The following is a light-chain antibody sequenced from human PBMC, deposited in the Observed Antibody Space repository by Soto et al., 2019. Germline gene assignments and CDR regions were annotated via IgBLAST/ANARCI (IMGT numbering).Light chain of an antibody. CDR1: QGIGST. Sequence: EILMTQSPATLSVSPGEGATISCRASQGIGSTLAWYQHKPGKTPRLLISDTSTRDTGVPARFSGSRSGTEFTLTINGLQSEDFAVYYCQQYNNWSLTFGGGTKVDIK. CDR3: QQYNNWSLT. CDR2: DTS. V-gene: IGKV3-15*01. J-gene: IGKJ4*01.